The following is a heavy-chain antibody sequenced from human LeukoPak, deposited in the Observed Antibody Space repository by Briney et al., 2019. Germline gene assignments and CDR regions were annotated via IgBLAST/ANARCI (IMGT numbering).Heavy chain of an antibody. CDR3: ARDRYCSSTSCRSYYYYGMDV. CDR1: GFTFSSYG. CDR2: IWYDGSNK. Sequence: PGRSLRLSCAASGFTFSSYGMHWVRQAPGKGLGWVAVIWYDGSNKYYADSVKGRFTISRDNSKNTLYLQMNSLRAEDTAVYYCARDRYCSSTSCRSYYYYGMDVWGQGTTVTVSS. J-gene: IGHJ6*02. D-gene: IGHD2-2*01. V-gene: IGHV3-33*01.